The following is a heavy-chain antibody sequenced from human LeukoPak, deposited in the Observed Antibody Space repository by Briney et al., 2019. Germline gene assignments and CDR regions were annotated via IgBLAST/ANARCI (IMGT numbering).Heavy chain of an antibody. V-gene: IGHV4-59*08. J-gene: IGHJ3*02. Sequence: PSETLSLTCTVSGGSISRYYWIWIRQPPGKGLECIGYIYYSGSTNYNPSLKSRVTISVDTSKNQFSLKLSSVTAADTAVYHCARPPRPYSSSGAFDIWGQGTMVTVSS. CDR3: ARPPRPYSSSGAFDI. CDR1: GGSISRYY. D-gene: IGHD6-6*01. CDR2: IYYSGST.